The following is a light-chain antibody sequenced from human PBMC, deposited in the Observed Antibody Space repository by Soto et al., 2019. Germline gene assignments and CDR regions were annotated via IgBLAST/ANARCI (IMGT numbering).Light chain of an antibody. V-gene: IGKV1-5*03. CDR2: KAS. CDR3: QQYNSYALT. Sequence: DIQMTQSPSTLSGSVGDRVTITCRASQTISSWLAWYQQKPGKAPKLLIYKASTLESGVPPRFSGSGFGTEFTIPLDSLQTDDLGTYYCQQYNSYALTFGHGTRLEI. CDR1: QTISSW. J-gene: IGKJ5*01.